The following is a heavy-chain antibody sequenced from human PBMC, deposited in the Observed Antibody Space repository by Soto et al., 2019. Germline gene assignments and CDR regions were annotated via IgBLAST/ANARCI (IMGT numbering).Heavy chain of an antibody. Sequence: SLTCAVYGGSFSGYYWSWIRQPPGKGLEWIGEINHSGSTNYNPSLKSRVTISVDTSKNQFSLKLSSVTAADTAVYYCARVGLVHYYYYYGMDVWGQGTTVTVSS. V-gene: IGHV4-34*01. CDR3: ARVGLVHYYYYYGMDV. CDR2: INHSGST. J-gene: IGHJ6*02. CDR1: GGSFSGYY. D-gene: IGHD6-6*01.